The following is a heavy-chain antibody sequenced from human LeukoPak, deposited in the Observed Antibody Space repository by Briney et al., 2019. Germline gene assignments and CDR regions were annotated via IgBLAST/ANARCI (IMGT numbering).Heavy chain of an antibody. J-gene: IGHJ5*02. CDR3: ARVGGGDYYNWFDP. CDR1: GGSISSYS. D-gene: IGHD2-21*02. Sequence: SETLSLTCTVSGGSISSYSWSWIRQPPGKGLEWIGYIYYSGSTYYNPSLKSRVTISVDTSKNQFSLKLSSVTAADTAVYYCARVGGGDYYNWFDPWGQGTLVTVSS. V-gene: IGHV4-59*12. CDR2: IYYSGST.